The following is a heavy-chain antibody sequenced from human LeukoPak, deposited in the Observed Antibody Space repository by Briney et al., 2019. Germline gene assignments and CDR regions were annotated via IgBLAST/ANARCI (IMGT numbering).Heavy chain of an antibody. J-gene: IGHJ3*02. CDR2: INHSGST. Sequence: SETLSLTCAVYGGSFSGYYWSWLRQPPGKGLEWIGEINHSGSTNYHTSLKSRVTISVDPSKNQFSLKLSSVTAADPAVYYCAREPQVQGYYYDSSPPFDAFDIWGQGTMVTVSS. CDR3: AREPQVQGYYYDSSPPFDAFDI. D-gene: IGHD3-22*01. V-gene: IGHV4-34*01. CDR1: GGSFSGYY.